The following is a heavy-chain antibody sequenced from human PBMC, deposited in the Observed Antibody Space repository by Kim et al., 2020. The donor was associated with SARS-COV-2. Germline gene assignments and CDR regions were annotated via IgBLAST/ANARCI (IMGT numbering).Heavy chain of an antibody. CDR3: ARTPAGPGHGGAFDI. D-gene: IGHD3-10*01. Sequence: TSLKTRLTISKDTSKNQVVLTMTNMDPVDTATYYCARTPAGPGHGGAFDIWGQGTMVTVSS. J-gene: IGHJ3*02. V-gene: IGHV2-70*01.